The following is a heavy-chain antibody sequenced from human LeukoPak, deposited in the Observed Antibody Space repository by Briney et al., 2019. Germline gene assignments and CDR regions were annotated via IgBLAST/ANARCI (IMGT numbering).Heavy chain of an antibody. D-gene: IGHD3-3*01. CDR3: ARGGPAYYDFWSGPYANWFDP. J-gene: IGHJ5*02. V-gene: IGHV4-34*01. CDR2: INHSGST. Sequence: SETLSLTCAVYGGSFSGYYWSWIRQPPGKGLEWIGEINHSGSTNYNPSLKSRVTISVDTSKNQFSLKLSSVTAADTAVDYCARGGPAYYDFWSGPYANWFDPWGQGTLVTVSS. CDR1: GGSFSGYY.